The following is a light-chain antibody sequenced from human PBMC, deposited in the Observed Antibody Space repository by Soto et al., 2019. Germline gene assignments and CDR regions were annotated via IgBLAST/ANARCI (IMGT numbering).Light chain of an antibody. V-gene: IGKV1-16*01. CDR1: QDISNH. J-gene: IGKJ1*01. Sequence: DVQMTQSPSSLSASVGDRVTITCQASQDISNHLNWFQQKPGKAPKLLIYDASSLHSGVPSRFTGSGFGTEFTLTISSLQPEDFATYYCQQYHRYSRTFGQGTKVDI. CDR3: QQYHRYSRT. CDR2: DAS.